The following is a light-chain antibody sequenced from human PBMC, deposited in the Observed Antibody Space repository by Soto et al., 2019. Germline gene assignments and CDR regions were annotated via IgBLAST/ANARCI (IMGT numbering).Light chain of an antibody. J-gene: IGKJ1*01. CDR2: GAS. Sequence: EIVLTQSPGTLSLSPGDRATLSCRASQSVSSSYLAWYQQKPRQAPRLLIYGASSRATGIPDRFSGSGSGTDFTLTISRLEPDDFAVYYCQQYGSSTWTFGQGTKVEIK. CDR1: QSVSSSY. V-gene: IGKV3-20*01. CDR3: QQYGSSTWT.